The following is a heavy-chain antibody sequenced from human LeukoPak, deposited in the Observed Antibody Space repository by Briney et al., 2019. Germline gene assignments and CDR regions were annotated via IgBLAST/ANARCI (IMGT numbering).Heavy chain of an antibody. Sequence: ASVKVSCKASGYTFTIYDIHWVPQAPGQRREWMGWINEGNGNTKYSRQSQGRVTITRDTSASTAYMELSSLRSEDMAVYYCARGGYCSGGSCSSPSPIDPWGQGTLVTVSS. CDR2: INEGNGNT. V-gene: IGHV1-3*03. J-gene: IGHJ5*02. CDR3: ARGGYCSGGSCSSPSPIDP. D-gene: IGHD2-15*01. CDR1: GYTFTIYD.